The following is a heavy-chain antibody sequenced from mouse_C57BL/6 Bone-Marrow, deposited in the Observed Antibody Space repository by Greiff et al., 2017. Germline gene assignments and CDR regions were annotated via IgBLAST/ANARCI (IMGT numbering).Heavy chain of an antibody. CDR2: INPGSGGT. CDR3: AREGYYGSSRSDV. Sequence: QVQLQQSGAELVRPGTSVKVSCKASGYAFTTYLIEWVKQRPGQGLEWIGVINPGSGGTNYNEKFKGKATLTADKSSSTAYMQLSSLTSEDSAVYFCAREGYYGSSRSDVWGTGTTVTVSS. V-gene: IGHV1-54*01. CDR1: GYAFTTYL. D-gene: IGHD1-1*01. J-gene: IGHJ1*03.